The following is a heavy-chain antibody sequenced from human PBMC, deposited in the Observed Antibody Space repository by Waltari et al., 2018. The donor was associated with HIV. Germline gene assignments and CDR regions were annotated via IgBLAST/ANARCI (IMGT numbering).Heavy chain of an antibody. V-gene: IGHV4-34*02. Sequence: VQLEQWGTGLLTPSETLSLTCAVYGGSLSGFLWSWVRQPPGKGLEWIGDIVHDGTTNYNPALKSRATVSITGSKNQFSLKLNSMTAADTGVYYCARLEALLPGVVIVRDVWGQGTLVTVSS. CDR1: GGSLSGFL. D-gene: IGHD3-3*01. CDR3: ARLEALLPGVVIVRDV. CDR2: IVHDGTT. J-gene: IGHJ4*02.